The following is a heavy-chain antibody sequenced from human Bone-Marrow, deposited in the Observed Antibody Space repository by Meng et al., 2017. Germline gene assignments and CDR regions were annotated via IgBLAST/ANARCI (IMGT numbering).Heavy chain of an antibody. CDR3: ARGPDPTKSSWYGFGFDY. CDR2: IIPIFGTA. Sequence: SVKVSCQASGGTFSSYAISWVRQAPGQGLEWMGGIIPIFGTANYAQKFQGRVTITTDESTSTAYMELSSLRSEDTAVYYCARGPDPTKSSWYGFGFDYWGQGTLVTVSS. V-gene: IGHV1-69*05. CDR1: GGTFSSYA. J-gene: IGHJ4*02. D-gene: IGHD6-13*01.